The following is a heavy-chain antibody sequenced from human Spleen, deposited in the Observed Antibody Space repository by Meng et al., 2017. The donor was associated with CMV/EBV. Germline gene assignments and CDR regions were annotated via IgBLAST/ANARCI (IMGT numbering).Heavy chain of an antibody. CDR2: INWYGVGR. V-gene: IGHV3-20*04. CDR3: ARARYTAMITYLDY. D-gene: IGHD5-18*01. Sequence: GESLKISCAASGFILDDYGMSWVRQAPGKGLEWVSGINWYGVGRGYADSVKGRFTISRDKAKNSLYLQMNSLRAEDTALYYCARARYTAMITYLDYWGQGTLVTVSS. CDR1: GFILDDYG. J-gene: IGHJ4*02.